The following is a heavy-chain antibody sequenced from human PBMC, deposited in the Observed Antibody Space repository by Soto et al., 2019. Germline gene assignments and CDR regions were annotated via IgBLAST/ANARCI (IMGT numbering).Heavy chain of an antibody. CDR2: IGTAGDT. CDR1: GFTFSSYD. D-gene: IGHD2-21*02. J-gene: IGHJ3*02. V-gene: IGHV3-13*01. CDR3: ARSRVTHDAFDI. Sequence: PGGSLRLSCAASGFTFSSYDMHWVRQATGKGLEWVSAIGTAGDTYYPGSVKGRFTISRENAKNSLYLQMNSLRAGDTAVYYCARSRVTHDAFDIWGQGTMVTVSS.